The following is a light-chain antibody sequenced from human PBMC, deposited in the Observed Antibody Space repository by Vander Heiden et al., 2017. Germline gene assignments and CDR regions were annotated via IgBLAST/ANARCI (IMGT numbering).Light chain of an antibody. CDR1: NSNIGNNY. V-gene: IGLV1-51*01. CDR3: GAWDSSRSAGV. J-gene: IGLJ3*02. Sequence: QSVLTPPPSVSAAPRHQVTISCSGSNSNIGNNYVSGYQQHPGTAPKLLIYDNIKRRSGIPVRFSGSKSGTSATLGIAGLQTGDEAHYYCGAWDSSRSAGVFGGGTKLTVL. CDR2: DNI.